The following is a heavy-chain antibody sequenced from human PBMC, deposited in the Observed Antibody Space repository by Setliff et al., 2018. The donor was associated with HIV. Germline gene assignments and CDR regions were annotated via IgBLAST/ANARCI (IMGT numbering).Heavy chain of an antibody. D-gene: IGHD3-9*01. V-gene: IGHV4-59*01. CDR2: VRYSGNT. CDR3: ARAGRALPLKSTVVNTRDPQYFAY. Sequence: ETLSLTCSVYGDSITSYFWSWIRQSPGRGLEWIGYVRYSGNTNYNPSLKSRVAISVDTSNQFSLRLTSVTPADTAVYYCARAGRALPLKSTVVNTRDPQYFAYWGRGALVTVSS. J-gene: IGHJ4*02. CDR1: GDSITSYF.